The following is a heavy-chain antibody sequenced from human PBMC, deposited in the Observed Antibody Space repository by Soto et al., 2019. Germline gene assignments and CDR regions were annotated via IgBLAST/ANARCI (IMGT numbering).Heavy chain of an antibody. CDR3: ARGRTVSSIGPLLV. J-gene: IGHJ1*01. Sequence: QIQLVQSGAEVKKPGASVKVSCKASGYNFFDYGVSWVRQAPGQGLEWMVWVSPKSGNTDYARKVQGRVTMTTEISTSTAYMELRGLISDDTGVYYCARGRTVSSIGPLLVWGQGTLVSVSS. CDR1: GYNFFDYG. V-gene: IGHV1-18*01. CDR2: VSPKSGNT. D-gene: IGHD1-1*01.